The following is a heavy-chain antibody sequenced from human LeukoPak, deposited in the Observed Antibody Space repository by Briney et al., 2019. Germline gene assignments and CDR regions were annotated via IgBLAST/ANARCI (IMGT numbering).Heavy chain of an antibody. CDR2: IIPIFGTA. CDR3: ARVSSSSAVDY. V-gene: IGHV1-69*05. Sequence: SVKVSCKASGGTFSSYAISWVRQAPGQWLEWMGRIIPIFGTANYAEKLQGRVTRTTDESTSTAYMELSSLRSEDTAVYYCARVSSSSAVDYWGQGTLVTVSS. J-gene: IGHJ4*02. CDR1: GGTFSSYA. D-gene: IGHD6-6*01.